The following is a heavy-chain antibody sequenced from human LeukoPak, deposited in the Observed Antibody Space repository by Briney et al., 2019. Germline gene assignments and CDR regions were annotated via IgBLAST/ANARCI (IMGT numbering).Heavy chain of an antibody. V-gene: IGHV3-30*04. Sequence: GGSLRLSCAASGFAFSSYAMYWVRQAPGEGLEWVAAISYDGRNNYYADSVKGRLTIARDNSRNTLYLQMSSLRAEDTAVYYCVRSTGKFYYGADVWGQGTTVTVSS. D-gene: IGHD4/OR15-4a*01. CDR1: GFAFSSYA. CDR2: ISYDGRNN. J-gene: IGHJ6*02. CDR3: VRSTGKFYYGADV.